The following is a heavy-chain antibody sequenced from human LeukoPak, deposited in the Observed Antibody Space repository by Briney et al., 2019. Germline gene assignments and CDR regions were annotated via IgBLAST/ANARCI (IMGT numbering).Heavy chain of an antibody. J-gene: IGHJ3*02. V-gene: IGHV4-59*08. CDR3: ARVVGAYDAFDI. CDR2: IYYSGST. D-gene: IGHD1-26*01. Sequence: SETLSLTCTVSGGSISSYYWSWIRQPPGKGLEWIGYIYYSGSTYYNPSLKSRVTISVDTSKNQFSLKLSSVTAADTAVYYCARVVGAYDAFDIWGQGTMVTVSS. CDR1: GGSISSYY.